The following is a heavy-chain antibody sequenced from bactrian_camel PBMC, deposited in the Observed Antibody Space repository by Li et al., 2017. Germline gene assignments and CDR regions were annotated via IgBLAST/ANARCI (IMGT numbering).Heavy chain of an antibody. Sequence: DVQLVESGGGLVQPGGSLRLSRVGSGFTFSTYYMSWVRQAPGNECELVSTINSDGRTYYADSVKGRFTISQDNAKNTLYLQMNSLKTEDTAVYYCVTSNWWHLYTQLEHWGQGTQVTVS. CDR2: INSDGRT. V-gene: IGHV3S31*01. D-gene: IGHD7*01. J-gene: IGHJ4*01. CDR1: GFTFSTYY. CDR3: VTSNWWHLYTQLEH.